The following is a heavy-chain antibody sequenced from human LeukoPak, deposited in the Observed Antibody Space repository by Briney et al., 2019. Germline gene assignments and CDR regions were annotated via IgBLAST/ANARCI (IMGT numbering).Heavy chain of an antibody. D-gene: IGHD3-9*01. J-gene: IGHJ6*02. CDR1: GFTFSSYA. V-gene: IGHV3-23*01. Sequence: GGSLRLSCAASGFTFSSYAMSWVRQAPGKGLEWVSAISGSGGSTYYAGSVKGRFTISRDNSKNTLYLQMNSLRAEDTAVYYCAKVQVRYRGALGYGMDVWGQGTTVTVSS. CDR3: AKVQVRYRGALGYGMDV. CDR2: ISGSGGST.